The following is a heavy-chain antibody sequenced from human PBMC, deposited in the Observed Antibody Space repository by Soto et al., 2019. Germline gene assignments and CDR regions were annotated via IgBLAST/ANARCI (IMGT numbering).Heavy chain of an antibody. D-gene: IGHD3-3*01. J-gene: IGHJ4*02. CDR1: GGSFSGYY. Sequence: SETLSLTCAIYGGSFSGYYWSWIRQPPGKGPVWIGDINHSGTTNYNPSLTSRVTISVDTSKNQFSLTLNSVTAADTAVYYCARINYDLGLEYWGQGTPVTVSS. CDR3: ARINYDLGLEY. V-gene: IGHV4-34*01. CDR2: INHSGTT.